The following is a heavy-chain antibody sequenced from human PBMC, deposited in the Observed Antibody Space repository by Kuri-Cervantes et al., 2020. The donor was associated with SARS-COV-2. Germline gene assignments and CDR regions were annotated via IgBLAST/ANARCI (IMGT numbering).Heavy chain of an antibody. CDR2: INHSGST. J-gene: IGHJ6*03. CDR1: GGSFSGYY. CDR3: ARGLGYCSSTSCWYYYYYMDV. D-gene: IGHD2-2*01. Sequence: GSLRLSCAVYGGSFSGYYWSRIRQPPGKGLEWIGEINHSGSTNYNPSLKSRVTISVDTSKNQFSLKLSSVTAADTAVYYCARGLGYCSSTSCWYYYYYMDVWGKGTTVLSP. V-gene: IGHV4-34*01.